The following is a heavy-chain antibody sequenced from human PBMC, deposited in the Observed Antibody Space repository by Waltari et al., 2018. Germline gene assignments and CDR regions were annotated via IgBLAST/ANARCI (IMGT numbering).Heavy chain of an antibody. J-gene: IGHJ4*02. CDR1: GFPVHIFW. D-gene: IGHD4-4*01. Sequence: EVQLVESGGDLVQPGGSLRRSCVTSGFPVHIFWMAWVRQFPGKGLQWLAHIKHDGSETYHVDSVKGRFTISRDNARNSLYLEMDRLRVEDTGVYYCAREGLTEEAAYRGQGTLVTVSS. CDR2: IKHDGSET. V-gene: IGHV3-7*01. CDR3: AREGLTEEAAY.